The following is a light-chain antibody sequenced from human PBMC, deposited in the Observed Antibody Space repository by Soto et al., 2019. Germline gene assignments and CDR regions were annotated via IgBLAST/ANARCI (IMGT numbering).Light chain of an antibody. CDR3: AAWDGSLNGWV. V-gene: IGLV1-44*01. CDR2: NND. CDR1: NSNIGSNT. J-gene: IGLJ3*02. Sequence: QSVLTQAPSASGTPGQRVTISCSGSNSNIGSNTVSWYQQVPGTAPKVLIYNNDQRPSGVPDRLSGSKSGTSASLAIGGLQSEDEADYYCAAWDGSLNGWVFGGGTQLPS.